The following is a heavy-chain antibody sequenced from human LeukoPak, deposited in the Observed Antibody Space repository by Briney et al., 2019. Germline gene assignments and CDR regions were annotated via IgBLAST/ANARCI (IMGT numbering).Heavy chain of an antibody. V-gene: IGHV1-69*01. D-gene: IGHD6-19*01. CDR3: ARDRGPIAVAGRYFDY. Sequence: ASVKVSCKASGGTFSSYAISWVRQAPGQGLEWMGGIIPIFGTANYAQKFQGGVTTTADESTSTAYMELSSLRSEDTAVYYCARDRGPIAVAGRYFDYWGQGTLVTVSS. CDR2: IIPIFGTA. J-gene: IGHJ4*02. CDR1: GGTFSSYA.